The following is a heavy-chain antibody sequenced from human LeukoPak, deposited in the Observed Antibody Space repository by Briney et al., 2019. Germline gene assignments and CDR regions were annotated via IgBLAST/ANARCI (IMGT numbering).Heavy chain of an antibody. J-gene: IGHJ3*02. V-gene: IGHV1-8*01. CDR3: ARRYCTNGVCYDDRGAFDI. D-gene: IGHD2-8*01. CDR1: GYTFTSYD. Sequence: GASVKVSCKASGYTFTSYDINWVRQATGQGLEWMGWMNPNSGNTGYAQKFQGRVTMTRNTSISTAYMELSSLRSEDTAIYYCARRYCTNGVCYDDRGAFDIWGQGTMLTVSS. CDR2: MNPNSGNT.